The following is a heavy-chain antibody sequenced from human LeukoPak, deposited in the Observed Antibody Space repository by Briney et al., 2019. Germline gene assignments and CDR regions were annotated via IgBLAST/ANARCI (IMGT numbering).Heavy chain of an antibody. CDR1: GCTFSSYA. CDR2: IRYDGTSK. Sequence: GGSLRLSCAASGCTFSSYAMHWVRQAPGKGLEWVAFIRYDGTSKYYADSVRGRFTISRDNSKNTLYLQMNSLRAEDTAVYYCAKGQQQLIDYWGQGTLVTVSS. CDR3: AKGQQQLIDY. D-gene: IGHD6-13*01. V-gene: IGHV3-30*02. J-gene: IGHJ4*02.